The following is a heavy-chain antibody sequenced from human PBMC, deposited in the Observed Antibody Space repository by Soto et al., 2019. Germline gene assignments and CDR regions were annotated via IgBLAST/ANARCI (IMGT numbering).Heavy chain of an antibody. D-gene: IGHD1-26*01. CDR1: GFTFISYE. V-gene: IGHV3-48*03. CDR3: ARKYSGSYYGSAFDI. CDR2: ISSSGSTI. Sequence: WGSLRLSCAASGFTFISYEINCFRHSPGKGLEWVSYISSSGSTIYYADSVKGRFTISRDNAKNSLYLQMNSLRAEDTAVYYCARKYSGSYYGSAFDIWGQGTMVTVSS. J-gene: IGHJ3*02.